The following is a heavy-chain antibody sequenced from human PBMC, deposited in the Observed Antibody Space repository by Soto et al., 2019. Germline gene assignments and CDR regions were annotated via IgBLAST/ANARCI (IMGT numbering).Heavy chain of an antibody. CDR2: VTGGGVDT. D-gene: IGHD3-10*01. V-gene: IGHV3-23*01. Sequence: GGSLRLSCAASEFTFRSYAMSWVRQAPGKGLEWVSTVTGGGVDTYYADSVKGRFTISRDNSKNTLYMQMNSLRAEDTAVYYCARKYSYGSGTYLYHFDYWGQGTLVTVSS. CDR3: ARKYSYGSGTYLYHFDY. J-gene: IGHJ4*02. CDR1: EFTFRSYA.